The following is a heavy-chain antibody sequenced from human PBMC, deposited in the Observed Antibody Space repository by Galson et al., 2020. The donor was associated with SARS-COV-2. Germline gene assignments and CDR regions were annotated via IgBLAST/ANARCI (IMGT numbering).Heavy chain of an antibody. J-gene: IGHJ6*03. V-gene: IGHV3-49*03. CDR1: GFTFGDYS. D-gene: IGHD1-7*01. CDR2: IRSKIYGVTT. Sequence: GGSLRLSCIFSGFTFGDYSINWFRQAPGKGLEWVGFIRSKIYGVTTKYAAAVEGRFSISGDDSKSTVYLQMNGLKTEDTAVYYCASFPDWNFSFTSMGVWGKGTTVSVSS. CDR3: ASFPDWNFSFTSMGV.